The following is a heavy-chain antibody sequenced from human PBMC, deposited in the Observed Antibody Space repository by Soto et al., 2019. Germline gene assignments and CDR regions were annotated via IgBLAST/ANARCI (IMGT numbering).Heavy chain of an antibody. CDR3: ARVTSMVRGVIDNWFDP. J-gene: IGHJ5*02. Sequence: QVPLVQSGAEVKKPGSSVTVSCKASGGTFSSYAIHWVRQAPGQGLEWMGGIIPMYGPAKYAQRFQGRVTITAAESTTTVYMELTSLTSQDTAVYSCARVTSMVRGVIDNWFDPWGHGTRVTVSS. CDR2: IIPMYGPA. D-gene: IGHD3-10*01. V-gene: IGHV1-69*01. CDR1: GGTFSSYA.